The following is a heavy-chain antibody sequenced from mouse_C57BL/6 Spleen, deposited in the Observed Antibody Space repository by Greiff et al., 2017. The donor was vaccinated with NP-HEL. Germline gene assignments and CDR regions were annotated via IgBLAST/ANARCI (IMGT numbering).Heavy chain of an antibody. D-gene: IGHD1-1*02. J-gene: IGHJ3*01. CDR3: ATWVGGPAWFAY. V-gene: IGHV1-18*01. Sequence: EVQLQQSGPELVKPGASVKIPCKASGYTFTDYNMDWVKQSHGKSLEWIGDINPNNGGTIYNQKFKGKATLTVDKSSSTAYMELRSLTSEDTAVYYCATWVGGPAWFAYWGQGTLVTVSA. CDR1: GYTFTDYN. CDR2: INPNNGGT.